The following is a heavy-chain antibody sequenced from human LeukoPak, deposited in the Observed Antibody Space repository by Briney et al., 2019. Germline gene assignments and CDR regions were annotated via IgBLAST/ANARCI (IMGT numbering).Heavy chain of an antibody. CDR2: ISSSGSTI. Sequence: GGSLRLSCEASGFTFSTYWVTWVRQAPGKGLEWVSYISSSGSTIYYADFVKGRFTISRDNAKNSLYLQMNSLRAEDTAVYYCARDPVSARAHYFDYWGQGTLVTVSS. J-gene: IGHJ4*02. CDR1: GFTFSTYW. V-gene: IGHV3-48*04. D-gene: IGHD1-26*01. CDR3: ARDPVSARAHYFDY.